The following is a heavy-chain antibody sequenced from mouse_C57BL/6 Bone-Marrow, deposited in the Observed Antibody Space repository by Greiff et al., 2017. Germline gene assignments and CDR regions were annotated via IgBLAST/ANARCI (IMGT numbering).Heavy chain of an antibody. CDR3: ARFYDYEFDY. Sequence: QVQLQQPGAELVRPGTSVKLSCKASGYTFTSYWMHWVKQRPGQGLEWIGVIDPSDSYTNYNQKFKGKATLTVDTSSSTAYMQLSSLTSADSAVYYCARFYDYEFDYWGQGTTLTVSS. CDR2: IDPSDSYT. CDR1: GYTFTSYW. J-gene: IGHJ2*01. D-gene: IGHD2-4*01. V-gene: IGHV1-59*01.